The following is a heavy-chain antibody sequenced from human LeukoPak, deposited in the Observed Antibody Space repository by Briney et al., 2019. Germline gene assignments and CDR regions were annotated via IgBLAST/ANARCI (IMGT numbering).Heavy chain of an antibody. CDR2: FDPEDGET. V-gene: IGHV1-24*01. D-gene: IGHD3-16*02. Sequence: ASVKVSRKVSGYTLTELSMHWVRQAPGKGLEWMGGFDPEDGETIYAQKFQGRVTMTEDTSTDTAYMELSSLRSEDTAVYYCATEGGTFGGVIVPLDYWGQGTLVTVSS. J-gene: IGHJ4*02. CDR3: ATEGGTFGGVIVPLDY. CDR1: GYTLTELS.